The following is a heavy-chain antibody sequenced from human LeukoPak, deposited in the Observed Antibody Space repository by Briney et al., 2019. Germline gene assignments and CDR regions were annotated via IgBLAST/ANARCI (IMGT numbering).Heavy chain of an antibody. D-gene: IGHD3-22*01. CDR2: IYTGGGT. J-gene: IGHJ4*02. CDR1: GFSVRTNF. Sequence: GGSLRLSCAVSGFSVRTNFMSWVRQAPGKGLEWVSVIYTGGGTDHADSVKGRFTISRDNSKNTLSLQMNSLRADDTAIFYCTRSGYRHPYHFESWGQGTLVIVSS. V-gene: IGHV3-53*01. CDR3: TRSGYRHPYHFES.